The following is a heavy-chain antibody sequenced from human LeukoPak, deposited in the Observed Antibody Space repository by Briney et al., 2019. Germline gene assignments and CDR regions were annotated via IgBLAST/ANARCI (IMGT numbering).Heavy chain of an antibody. V-gene: IGHV3-74*01. D-gene: IGHD2-8*02. CDR3: ARDNTGSIDH. J-gene: IGHJ4*02. CDR2: IQSDGSGT. CDR1: GFVFSNYW. Sequence: GGSLRLSCTASGFVFSNYWMLWVRQAPGKGLEWVSLIQSDGSGTTYTDSMKGRFIISRDNAKNTLYLQMTSLTAEVTAVYYCARDNTGSIDHWGQGTLVTVSS.